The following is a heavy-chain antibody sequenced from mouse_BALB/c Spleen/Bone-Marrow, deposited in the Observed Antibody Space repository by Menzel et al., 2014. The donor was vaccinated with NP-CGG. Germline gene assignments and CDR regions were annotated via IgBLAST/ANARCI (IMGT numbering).Heavy chain of an antibody. Sequence: EVKLMGSGGDLVKPGGSLKLSCAASGFTFSSYGMSWGRQTPDKRLVRVATINNGGTYTYYPDSVKGRFTISRDNAKNTLYLQMSSLKSEDTAMYYCALNWDSAYWGQGTLVTVTA. D-gene: IGHD4-1*02. J-gene: IGHJ3*01. CDR3: ALNWDSAY. CDR1: GFTFSSYG. CDR2: INNGGTYT. V-gene: IGHV5-6*01.